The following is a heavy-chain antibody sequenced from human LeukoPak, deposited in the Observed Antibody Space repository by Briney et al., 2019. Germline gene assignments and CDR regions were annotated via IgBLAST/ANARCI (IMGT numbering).Heavy chain of an antibody. J-gene: IGHJ5*02. CDR3: ARGSHNRIWTNEWLARNNWFDP. D-gene: IGHD6-19*01. V-gene: IGHV4-31*03. CDR2: IYYSGST. CDR1: GGSIGSGGYY. Sequence: SQTLSLTCTVSGGSIGSGGYYWSWIRQHPGKGLEWIGYIYYSGSTNYNPSLKSRVTISVDTSKNQFSLKLSSVTAADTAVYYCARGSHNRIWTNEWLARNNWFDPWGQGTLVTVSS.